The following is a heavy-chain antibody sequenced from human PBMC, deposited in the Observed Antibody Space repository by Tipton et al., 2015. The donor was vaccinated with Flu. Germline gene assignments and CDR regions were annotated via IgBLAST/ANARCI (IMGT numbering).Heavy chain of an antibody. J-gene: IGHJ6*02. CDR2: ISYDGSAK. D-gene: IGHD3-22*01. V-gene: IGHV3-30*18. CDR1: GFTFSSYG. CDR3: AKDQEDSGSSAYYFYGMDV. Sequence: SLRLSCAASGFTFSSYGMHWVRQAPGKGLEWVALISYDGSAKYYADSVKGRFTISRDNSKNTLYLQVNSLSAEDTAVYYCAKDQEDSGSSAYYFYGMDVWGQGTTVTVSS.